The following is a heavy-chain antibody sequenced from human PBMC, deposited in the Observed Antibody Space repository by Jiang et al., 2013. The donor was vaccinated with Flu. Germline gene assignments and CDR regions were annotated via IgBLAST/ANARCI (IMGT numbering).Heavy chain of an antibody. CDR3: ATGSRLDY. CDR2: INAGNGNT. CDR1: GYTFTSYA. J-gene: IGHJ4*02. Sequence: GAEVKKPGASVKVSCKASGYTFTSYAVHWVRQAPGQRLEWMGWINAGNGNTKYSQKFQGRVTVTRDTSASTAYMDLSTLRSDDTAVYYCATGSRLDYWGQGTLVTVSS. V-gene: IGHV1-3*01.